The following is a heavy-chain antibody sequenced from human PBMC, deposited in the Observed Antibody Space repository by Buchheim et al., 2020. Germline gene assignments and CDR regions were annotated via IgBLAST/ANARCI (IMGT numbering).Heavy chain of an antibody. Sequence: EVQLLESGGSLVQPGGSLRLSCAASGFTFSNYAMNWVRRAPGKGLEWVSSIGVSSSNTYYADSVKGRFTIFRDNSKHTLFLQMNSLSAEDTAVYYCAKRDYSDTSGYPYFDCWGQGAL. J-gene: IGHJ4*02. CDR3: AKRDYSDTSGYPYFDC. CDR1: GFTFSNYA. V-gene: IGHV3-23*01. CDR2: IGVSSSNT. D-gene: IGHD3-22*01.